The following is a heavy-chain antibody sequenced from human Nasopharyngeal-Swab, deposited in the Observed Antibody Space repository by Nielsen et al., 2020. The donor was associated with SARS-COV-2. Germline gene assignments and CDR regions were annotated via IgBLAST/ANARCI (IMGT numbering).Heavy chain of an antibody. CDR2: ISRNGGST. CDR1: GFTFSNYD. CDR3: VKALLSGGWYFTEAFDM. J-gene: IGHJ3*02. D-gene: IGHD6-19*01. V-gene: IGHV3-64D*06. Sequence: GESLKISCSASGFTFSNYDVNWVRQAPGKGLEYVSGISRNGGSTYYADSVTGRFIISRDDSKNTLYLQMSSLRLEDTAVYYCVKALLSGGWYFTEAFDMWGQGTMVTVSS.